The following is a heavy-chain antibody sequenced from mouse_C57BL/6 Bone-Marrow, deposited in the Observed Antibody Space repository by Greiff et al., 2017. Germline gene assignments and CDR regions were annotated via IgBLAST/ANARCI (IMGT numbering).Heavy chain of an antibody. J-gene: IGHJ2*01. CDR3: ARGYVYYFDY. CDR2: ISYSGST. V-gene: IGHV3-1*01. D-gene: IGHD3-1*01. CDR1: GYSITSGYD. Sequence: VHLVESGPGMVKPSQSLSLTCTVTGYSITSGYDWHWIRHFPGNKLEWMGYISYSGSTNYNPSLKSRISITHDTSKNHFFLKLNSVTTEDTATYYCARGYVYYFDYWGQGTTLTVSS.